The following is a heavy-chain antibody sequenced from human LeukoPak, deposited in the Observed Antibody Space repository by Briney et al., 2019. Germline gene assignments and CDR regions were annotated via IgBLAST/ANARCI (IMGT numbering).Heavy chain of an antibody. V-gene: IGHV3-21*04. Sequence: GGSLRLSCAASGFTFSNYAMTWVRQAPGKGLEWVSVINGGGSYTAYADSVKGRFTISRDNAENSLYLQMNSLRAEDTAVYYCAREYSGSYLEGSFDYWGQGTLVTVSS. CDR3: AREYSGSYLEGSFDY. CDR2: INGGGSYT. J-gene: IGHJ4*02. CDR1: GFTFSNYA. D-gene: IGHD1-26*01.